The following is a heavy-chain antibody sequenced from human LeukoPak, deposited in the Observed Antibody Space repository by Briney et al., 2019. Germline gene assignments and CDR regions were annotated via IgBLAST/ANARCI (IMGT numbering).Heavy chain of an antibody. CDR1: GGSISSGGYS. V-gene: IGHV4-30-2*02. CDR3: ASGPDGGYSYGYYYYGMDV. D-gene: IGHD5-18*01. J-gene: IGHJ6*02. CDR2: IYHSGST. Sequence: SQTLSLTCAVSGGSISSGGYSWSWIRQPPGKGLEWIGYIYHSGSTYYNPSLKSRVTISVDTSKNQFSLKLSSVTAADTAVYYCASGPDGGYSYGYYYYGMDVWGQGTTVTVSS.